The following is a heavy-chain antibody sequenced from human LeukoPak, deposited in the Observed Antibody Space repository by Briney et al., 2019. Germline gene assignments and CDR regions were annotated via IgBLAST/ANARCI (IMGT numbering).Heavy chain of an antibody. CDR3: AIRPGIVVVPAANFDY. V-gene: IGHV3-23*01. D-gene: IGHD2-2*01. Sequence: PGGSLRLSCTASGFTFSNYAMTWVRQAPGKGLEWVSGISGSGGSTYYADSVKGRFTISRDNSKNALYLQMNSLRAEDTAVYYCAIRPGIVVVPAANFDYWGQGTLVTVSS. CDR2: ISGSGGST. CDR1: GFTFSNYA. J-gene: IGHJ4*02.